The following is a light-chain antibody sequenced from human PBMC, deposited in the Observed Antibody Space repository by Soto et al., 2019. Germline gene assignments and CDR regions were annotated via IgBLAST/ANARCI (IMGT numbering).Light chain of an antibody. Sequence: DIQMTQSPSTLSASVGDRVTITCRASQSISIRLAWYQQKPGKAPKLLIYKASSLESGVPSRFSGSGSGTEFTLTISSLQPDDFATYYCQQYNSYWRTFGQGTKVEIK. CDR2: KAS. V-gene: IGKV1-5*03. CDR1: QSISIR. CDR3: QQYNSYWRT. J-gene: IGKJ1*01.